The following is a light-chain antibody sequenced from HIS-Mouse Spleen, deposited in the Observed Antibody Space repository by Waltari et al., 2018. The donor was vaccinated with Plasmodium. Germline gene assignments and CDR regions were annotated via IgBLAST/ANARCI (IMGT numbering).Light chain of an antibody. J-gene: IGKJ1*01. V-gene: IGKV1-39*01. CDR1: QSISSY. CDR3: QQSYSTPWT. CDR2: AAS. Sequence: DIQMTQSPSSLSASVGDRVTITCRASQSISSYLTWYQQKPGKAPKLLIYAASSLQSGVPSRFSGSGSGTDFTLNISSLQPEDFATYYCQQSYSTPWTFGQGTKVEIK.